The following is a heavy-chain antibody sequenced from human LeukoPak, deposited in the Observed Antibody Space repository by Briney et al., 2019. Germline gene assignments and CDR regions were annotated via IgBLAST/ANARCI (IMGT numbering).Heavy chain of an antibody. V-gene: IGHV4-59*08. CDR3: ARYSRIAAAGLDY. D-gene: IGHD6-13*01. Sequence: SQTLSLTCTVSGGSISSYYWSWIRQPPGKGLEWIVYIYYSGSTNYNPSLKSRVTILIDTSKNQFSLKLSSVTAADTAVYYCARYSRIAAAGLDYWGQGTLVTVSS. J-gene: IGHJ4*02. CDR2: IYYSGST. CDR1: GGSISSYY.